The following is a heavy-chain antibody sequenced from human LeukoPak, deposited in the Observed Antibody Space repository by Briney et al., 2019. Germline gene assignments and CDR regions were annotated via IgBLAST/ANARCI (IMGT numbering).Heavy chain of an antibody. CDR1: RFSFSAYP. Sequence: GGSLRLSCAASRFSFSAYPMGWVRRAPARGLEWVSGISAGGDLTFHADPVKGRFTISRDNSKNTLYLQMNSLRADDTAEYYCAKSLLTTASGTGRAFDLWGQGTMVTVSS. V-gene: IGHV3-23*01. CDR2: ISAGGDLT. CDR3: AKSLLTTASGTGRAFDL. J-gene: IGHJ3*01. D-gene: IGHD1-26*01.